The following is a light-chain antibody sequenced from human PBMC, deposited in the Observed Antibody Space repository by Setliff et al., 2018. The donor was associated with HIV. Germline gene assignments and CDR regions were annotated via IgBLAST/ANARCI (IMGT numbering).Light chain of an antibody. CDR3: CSYAGSNTLQV. J-gene: IGLJ3*02. CDR2: DVS. Sequence: ALTQPRSVSGSPGQSVTISCTGTSSDVGGYNYVSWYQQHPGKAPKLMIYDVSKRPSGVPDRFSGSKSGNTASLTISGLQAEDEADYHCCSYAGSNTLQVFGGGTK. CDR1: SSDVGGYNY. V-gene: IGLV2-11*01.